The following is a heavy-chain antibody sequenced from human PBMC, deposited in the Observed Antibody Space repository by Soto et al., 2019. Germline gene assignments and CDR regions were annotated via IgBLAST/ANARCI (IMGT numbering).Heavy chain of an antibody. V-gene: IGHV1-69*06. Sequence: QVQLEQSGAEVKKPGSSVKISCKASGGTLSDHGVSWLRQAPGQGLEWVGGTIPVFNTANYAPKFQGRVTSAAAKSTNIAYMELGSLRSDDTAFYYWARGVYGSGNYYTGPSAFDIWGQGTLVIVSS. J-gene: IGHJ3*02. CDR2: TIPVFNTA. CDR1: GGTLSDHG. D-gene: IGHD3-10*01. CDR3: ARGVYGSGNYYTGPSAFDI.